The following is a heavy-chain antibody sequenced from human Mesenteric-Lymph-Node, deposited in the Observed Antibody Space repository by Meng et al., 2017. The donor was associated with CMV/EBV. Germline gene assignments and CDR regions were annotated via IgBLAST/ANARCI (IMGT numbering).Heavy chain of an antibody. CDR2: TYYTGSS. V-gene: IGHV4-59*11. J-gene: IGHJ4*02. D-gene: IGHD4-23*01. CDR1: GVSMSSHY. CDR3: ARASDGGNFQIIDY. Sequence: SETLSLTCNVSGVSMSSHYWSWIRQPPGKGLEWIGYTYYTGSSKFGPSLESRVTISVDTSRNQFSLKVTSVTAADTAVYYCARASDGGNFQIIDYWGQGTLVTVSS.